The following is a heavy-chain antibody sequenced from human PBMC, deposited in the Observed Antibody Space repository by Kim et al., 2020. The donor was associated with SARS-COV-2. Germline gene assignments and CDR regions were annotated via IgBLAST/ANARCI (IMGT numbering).Heavy chain of an antibody. CDR2: IYSGGST. Sequence: GGSLRLSCAASGFTVSSNYMSWVRQAPGKGLEWVSVIYSGGSTYYADSVKGRFTISRHNSKNTLYLQMNSLRAEDTAVYYCARGKWDQLLSRSYWYFDLWGRGTLVTVSS. CDR1: GFTVSSNY. CDR3: ARGKWDQLLSRSYWYFDL. V-gene: IGHV3-53*04. J-gene: IGHJ2*01. D-gene: IGHD2-2*01.